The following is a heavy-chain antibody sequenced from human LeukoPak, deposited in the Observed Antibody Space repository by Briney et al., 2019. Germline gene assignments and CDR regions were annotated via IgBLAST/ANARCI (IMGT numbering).Heavy chain of an antibody. CDR3: ARGGWDYSYGHVFDY. CDR2: ISYDGSNK. V-gene: IGHV3-30*04. D-gene: IGHD5-18*01. CDR1: GFSFSSYA. J-gene: IGHJ4*02. Sequence: GGSLRLSCAASGFSFSSYAIHWVRQAPGKGLEWVALISYDGSNKYYADSVKGRFTISRDNSKNTLYLQMNSLRAEDTAVYYCARGGWDYSYGHVFDYWGQGTLVTVSS.